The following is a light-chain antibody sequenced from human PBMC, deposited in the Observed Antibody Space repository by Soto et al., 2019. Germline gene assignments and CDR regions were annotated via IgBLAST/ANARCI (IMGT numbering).Light chain of an antibody. CDR3: QQCYSPPIT. CDR2: AAY. J-gene: IGKJ5*01. V-gene: IGKV1-39*01. CDR1: QSIRSY. Sequence: SAYVDDLPSMKVRASQSIRSYLAWSQQTPGKAPKLLIYAAYTLQSGVTSRFSGRGSGTDFTLTISTLQPEDSATCYCQQCYSPPITCGQGTRLDIK.